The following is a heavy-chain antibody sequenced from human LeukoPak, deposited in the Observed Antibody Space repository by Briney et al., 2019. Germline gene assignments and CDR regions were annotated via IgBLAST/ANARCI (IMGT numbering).Heavy chain of an antibody. CDR1: GFTFSSYA. CDR2: ISGSNDNT. V-gene: IGHV3-23*01. D-gene: IGHD4-17*01. J-gene: IGHJ4*02. CDR3: AKGRGTTVTSAANY. Sequence: PGGSLRLSCAASGFTFSSYAMSWVRQAPGKGLEWVSSISGSNDNTYYADSVKDRFTISRHTSKNTLSLQMNSLRAEDTAVYYWAKGRGTTVTSAANYWGQGTLVTVSS.